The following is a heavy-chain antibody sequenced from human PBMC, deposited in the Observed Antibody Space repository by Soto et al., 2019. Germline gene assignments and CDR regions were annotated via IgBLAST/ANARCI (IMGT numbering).Heavy chain of an antibody. V-gene: IGHV4-34*01. D-gene: IGHD2-2*01. J-gene: IGHJ6*03. CDR2: INHSGST. Sequence: SETLSLTCAVYGGSFIGYYWSWILQPPGKGLEWIGEINHSGSTNYNPSLKSRVTISVDTSKNQFSLKLSSVTAADTAVYYCARGRGYCSSTSCYGEIEYYYYYMDVWGKGTTVTVSS. CDR3: ARGRGYCSSTSCYGEIEYYYYYMDV. CDR1: GGSFIGYY.